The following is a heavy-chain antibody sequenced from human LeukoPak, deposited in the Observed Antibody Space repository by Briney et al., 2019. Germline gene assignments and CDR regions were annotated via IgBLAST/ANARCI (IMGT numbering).Heavy chain of an antibody. V-gene: IGHV4-38-2*02. CDR3: ARHQRVVGALDY. Sequence: SETLSLTCTVSGYSISSGYYWGWIRQPPGKGLEWIGSIYHSGSTYYNPSLKSRVTISVDTSENQFSLKLSSVTAADTAVYYCARHQRVVGALDYWGQGTLVTVSS. J-gene: IGHJ4*02. CDR2: IYHSGST. CDR1: GYSISSGYY. D-gene: IGHD1-26*01.